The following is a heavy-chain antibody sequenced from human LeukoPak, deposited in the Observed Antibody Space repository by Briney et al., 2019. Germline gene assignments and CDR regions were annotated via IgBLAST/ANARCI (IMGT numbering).Heavy chain of an antibody. Sequence: GGSLRLSCAASGFTFSSYGMHWVRQAPGKGLEWVAVISYDGSNKYYADSVKGRFTISRDNSKNTLYLQMNSLRAEDTAVYYCARDRDAFVDTAMSRSEKIFDYWGQGTLVTVSS. V-gene: IGHV3-30*03. CDR3: ARDRDAFVDTAMSRSEKIFDY. J-gene: IGHJ4*02. D-gene: IGHD5-18*01. CDR1: GFTFSSYG. CDR2: ISYDGSNK.